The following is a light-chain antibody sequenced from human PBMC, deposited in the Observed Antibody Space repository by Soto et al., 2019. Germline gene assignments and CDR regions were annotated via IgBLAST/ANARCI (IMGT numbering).Light chain of an antibody. CDR3: QQYNNWPWT. Sequence: EIVMTQSPATLSVSPGGRVTLSCRASQSISDTLAWYQQKPGQAPRLLIYGASTRATGFPARFSGSGSGTDFTLTISSLQSEDFAVYYCQQYNNWPWTFGQGTKVEIK. CDR1: QSISDT. CDR2: GAS. J-gene: IGKJ1*01. V-gene: IGKV3-15*01.